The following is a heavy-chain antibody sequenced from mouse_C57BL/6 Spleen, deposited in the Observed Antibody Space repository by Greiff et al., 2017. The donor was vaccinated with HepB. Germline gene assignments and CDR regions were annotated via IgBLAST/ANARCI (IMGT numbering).Heavy chain of an antibody. CDR2: ISSGSSTI. V-gene: IGHV5-17*01. J-gene: IGHJ4*01. D-gene: IGHD4-1*01. CDR1: GFTFSDYG. CDR3: ARDGTNWDGYAMDY. Sequence: EVHLVESGGGLVKPGGSLKLSCAASGFTFSDYGMHWVRQAPEKGLEWVAYISSGSSTIYYADTVKGRFTISRDNAKNTLFLQMTSLRSEDTAMYYCARDGTNWDGYAMDYWGQGTSVTVSS.